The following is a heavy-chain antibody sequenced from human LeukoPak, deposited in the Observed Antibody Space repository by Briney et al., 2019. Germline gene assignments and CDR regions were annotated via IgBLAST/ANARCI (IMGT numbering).Heavy chain of an antibody. J-gene: IGHJ4*02. V-gene: IGHV1-69*01. D-gene: IGHD2-2*01. Sequence: SVKVSCKASGGTFSSYAINWVRQAPGQGLEWMGGIIPIFGTANYAQKFQDRVTITADESTSTAYMELSSLRSEDAAIYYCASRLYCSNTRCRNFPFAYWGQGTLVTVSS. CDR2: IIPIFGTA. CDR3: ASRLYCSNTRCRNFPFAY. CDR1: GGTFSSYA.